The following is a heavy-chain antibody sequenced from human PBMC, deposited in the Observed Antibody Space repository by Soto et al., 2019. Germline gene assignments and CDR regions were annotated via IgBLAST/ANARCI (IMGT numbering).Heavy chain of an antibody. Sequence: QVQLVQSGAEVKKPGASVKVSCKASGYTFTSYGISWVRQAPGQGLEWMGWISAYNGNTNYAQKLQGRVTMTTDTSTRTASMELRSLRSDDTAVYSWARGSVMVVRGVIINYYYGMDVWGQGTTVTVSS. CDR3: ARGSVMVVRGVIINYYYGMDV. J-gene: IGHJ6*02. D-gene: IGHD3-10*01. CDR1: GYTFTSYG. V-gene: IGHV1-18*01. CDR2: ISAYNGNT.